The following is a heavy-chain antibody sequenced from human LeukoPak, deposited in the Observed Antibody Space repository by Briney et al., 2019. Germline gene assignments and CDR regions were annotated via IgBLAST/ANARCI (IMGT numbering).Heavy chain of an antibody. V-gene: IGHV3-23*01. Sequence: SGGSLRLSCAASGFTFNNYAMSWVRQAPGKGLEWVSGITGSGFSTYYADSLKGRFTISRDNSKNTLYLQMNSLSAEDTAGYYCAKRGAYPNWFDPWGQGTLVTVSS. J-gene: IGHJ5*02. CDR1: GFTFNNYA. CDR3: AKRGAYPNWFDP. D-gene: IGHD3-16*01. CDR2: ITGSGFST.